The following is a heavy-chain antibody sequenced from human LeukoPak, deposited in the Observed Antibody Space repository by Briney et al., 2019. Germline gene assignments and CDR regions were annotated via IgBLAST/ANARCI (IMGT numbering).Heavy chain of an antibody. CDR2: INPSGGGT. D-gene: IGHD6-19*01. Sequence: ASVKVSCKASAYTFTSYYMYWVRQAPGQGLEWMGTINPSGGGTTYAQKFQGRVTMTRDTSTSTVYMELSSLGSEDTAVYYCAREIVVAGTAVPNHGMGVWGQVTTVTVSS. J-gene: IGHJ6*02. CDR1: AYTFTSYY. V-gene: IGHV1-46*01. CDR3: AREIVVAGTAVPNHGMGV.